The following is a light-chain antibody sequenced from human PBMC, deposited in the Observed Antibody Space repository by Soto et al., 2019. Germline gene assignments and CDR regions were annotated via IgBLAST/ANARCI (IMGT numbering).Light chain of an antibody. CDR3: AVWDDSMSAYV. Sequence: QSVLTQPPSASGTPGQRVTISCSGSSSNIGINYVYWYQQRPGTAPKLLIYTNDQRPSGVPDRFSGSKSGTSASLAISGLRSEDEGDYYCAVWDDSMSAYVFGNRTKVTVL. J-gene: IGLJ1*01. CDR1: SSNIGINY. V-gene: IGLV1-47*02. CDR2: TND.